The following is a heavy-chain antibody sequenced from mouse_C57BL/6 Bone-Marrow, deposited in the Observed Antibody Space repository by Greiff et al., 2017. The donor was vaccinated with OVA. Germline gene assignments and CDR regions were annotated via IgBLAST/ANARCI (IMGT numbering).Heavy chain of an antibody. Sequence: EVKLQQSGPELVKPGASVKIPCKASGYTFTDYNMDWVKQSHGKSLEWIGDINPNNGGTIYNQKFKGKATLTVDKSSSTAYMELRSLTSEDTAVYYCARGRDSFGNFSWFAYWGQGTLVTVSA. J-gene: IGHJ3*01. CDR3: ARGRDSFGNFSWFAY. V-gene: IGHV1-18*01. CDR1: GYTFTDYN. CDR2: INPNNGGT. D-gene: IGHD2-1*01.